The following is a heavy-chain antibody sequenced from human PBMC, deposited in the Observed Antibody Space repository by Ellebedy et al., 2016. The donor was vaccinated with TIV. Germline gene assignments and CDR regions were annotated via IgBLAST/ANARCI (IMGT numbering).Heavy chain of an antibody. D-gene: IGHD4-23*01. V-gene: IGHV2-70*01. CDR2: IRWDDDK. CDR3: ARMSYSDFGGDLGY. Sequence: SGPTLVXPTQTLTLTCTFSGFSLSTSGMCVTWIRQPPGKALEWLALIRWDDDKYYNTSLKARLTISKDTSNNQVVLSMTNLDPVDTATYYCARMSYSDFGGDLGYWGQGTLVTVSS. CDR1: GFSLSTSGMC. J-gene: IGHJ4*02.